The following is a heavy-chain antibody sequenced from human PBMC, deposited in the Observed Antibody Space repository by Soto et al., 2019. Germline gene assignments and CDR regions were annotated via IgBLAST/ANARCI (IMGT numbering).Heavy chain of an antibody. CDR1: GFTFSSYS. J-gene: IGHJ4*02. D-gene: IGHD6-13*01. Sequence: EVQLVESGGGLVQPGGSLRLSCAASGFTFSSYSMNWVRQAPGKGLEWVSYISSSSSTIYYADSVKGRFTISRDNAKNSLYLQMNSLRDEDTAVYYCAASSSWDTEYYFDYWGQGTLVTVSS. V-gene: IGHV3-48*02. CDR3: AASSSWDTEYYFDY. CDR2: ISSSSSTI.